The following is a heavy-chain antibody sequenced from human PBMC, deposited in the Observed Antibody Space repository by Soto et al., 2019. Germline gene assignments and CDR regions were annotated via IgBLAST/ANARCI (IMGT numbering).Heavy chain of an antibody. CDR2: IIPIFGTA. Sequence: QVQLVQSGAEVKKPGSSVKVSCKASGGTFSSYVISWVRQAPGQGLEWMGGIIPIFGTANYAQKFQDRVTITAVESTSTAYMELSSLRSEDTAVYYCARRADYYDSSGYWPDAFDIWGQGTMVTVSS. J-gene: IGHJ3*02. V-gene: IGHV1-69*01. CDR3: ARRADYYDSSGYWPDAFDI. CDR1: GGTFSSYV. D-gene: IGHD3-22*01.